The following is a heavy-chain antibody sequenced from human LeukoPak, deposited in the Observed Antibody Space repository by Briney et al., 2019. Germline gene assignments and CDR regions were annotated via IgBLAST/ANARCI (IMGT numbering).Heavy chain of an antibody. CDR2: IYHSGST. J-gene: IGHJ2*01. V-gene: IGHV4-30-2*01. CDR3: ARVRYYDSSGYPRTDWYFDL. Sequence: SQTLSLTCAVSGGSISSGGYSWSWIRQPPGKGLEWIGYIYHSGSTYYNPSLKSRVTISVDRSKNQFSLELSSVTAADTAVYYCARVRYYDSSGYPRTDWYFDLWGRGTLVTVSS. CDR1: GGSISSGGYS. D-gene: IGHD3-22*01.